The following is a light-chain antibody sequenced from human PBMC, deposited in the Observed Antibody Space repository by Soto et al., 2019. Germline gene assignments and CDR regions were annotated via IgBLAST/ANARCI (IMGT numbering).Light chain of an antibody. V-gene: IGLV1-44*01. Sequence: QSVLTQPPSASGTPGQRVTISCSGSSSNIGSNNVTWYQQLPGTAPKLLIYSNNQRPSGVPDRFSGSKSGTSAPLAISGLQCEDEDDYYCAAGDGRLDALVFGGGTKLTVL. CDR3: AAGDGRLDALV. CDR1: SSNIGSNN. J-gene: IGLJ2*01. CDR2: SNN.